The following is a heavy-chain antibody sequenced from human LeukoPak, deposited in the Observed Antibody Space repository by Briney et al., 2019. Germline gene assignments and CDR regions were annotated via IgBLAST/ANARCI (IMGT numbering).Heavy chain of an antibody. V-gene: IGHV3-30*03. J-gene: IGHJ4*02. Sequence: PGRSLRLSCAASGITFSSYGMHWVRQAPGKGLEWVAVISYDGSNTYYADSVEGRFTLSRDNSKNTLYLQMNSLRTEDTAVYYCARSYASYFDYWGQGTLVTVSS. CDR3: ARSYASYFDY. CDR2: ISYDGSNT. D-gene: IGHD1-26*01. CDR1: GITFSSYG.